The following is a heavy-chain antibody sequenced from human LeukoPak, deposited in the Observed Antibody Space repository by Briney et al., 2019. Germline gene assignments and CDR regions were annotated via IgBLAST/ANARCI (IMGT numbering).Heavy chain of an antibody. CDR2: IYSDGSA. D-gene: IGHD3-22*01. J-gene: IGHJ4*02. CDR3: AGALYYNYYETRYFAY. CDR1: GFTVRSNH. Sequence: GGSLRLSCTASGFTVRSNHMFWVRQAPGKGLECVSVIYSDGSAYYAGSVKGRFTISRDSSMNTLFLQMNSLRAEDTAMYYCAGALYYNYYETRYFAYWGQGTPVTVSS. V-gene: IGHV3-53*01.